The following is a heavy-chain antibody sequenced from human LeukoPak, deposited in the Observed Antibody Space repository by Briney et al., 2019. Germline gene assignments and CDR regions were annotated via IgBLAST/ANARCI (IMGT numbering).Heavy chain of an antibody. Sequence: GGSLRLSCAASGFTFSSYAMHWVSQAPGKGLEWVAVISYDGSNKYYADSVKGRFTISRDNSKNTLYLQMNSLRAEDTAVYYCARRSTLLTMDVWGQGTTVTVSS. CDR3: ARRSTLLTMDV. V-gene: IGHV3-30-3*01. D-gene: IGHD4/OR15-4a*01. CDR2: ISYDGSNK. J-gene: IGHJ6*02. CDR1: GFTFSSYA.